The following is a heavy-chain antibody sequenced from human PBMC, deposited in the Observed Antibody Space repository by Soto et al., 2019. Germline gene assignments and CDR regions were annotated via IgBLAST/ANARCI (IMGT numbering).Heavy chain of an antibody. Sequence: EVQLVESGGGLVQPGGSLRLSCAASGFTFSGYWMSWVRQAPGKGLEWVANIKEDGSEKYYVDSVKGRFTISRDDAKNLLYLQMNSLRGDDTAVYYCARDNWWDFPIDSWGQGALVTVSS. CDR2: IKEDGSEK. V-gene: IGHV3-7*01. CDR3: ARDNWWDFPIDS. J-gene: IGHJ5*02. D-gene: IGHD1-26*01. CDR1: GFTFSGYW.